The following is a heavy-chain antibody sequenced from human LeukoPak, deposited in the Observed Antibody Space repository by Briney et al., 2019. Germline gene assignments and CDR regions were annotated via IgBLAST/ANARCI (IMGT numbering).Heavy chain of an antibody. CDR2: ISWNSGSI. D-gene: IGHD6-19*01. Sequence: GGSLRLSCAASGFTFDDYAMHWVRQAPGKGLEWVSGISWNSGSIGYADSVKGRFTISRDNSKNTLYLQMNSLRAEDTAVYYCAKDLRAVAGPFDCWGQGTLVTVSS. V-gene: IGHV3-9*01. J-gene: IGHJ4*02. CDR1: GFTFDDYA. CDR3: AKDLRAVAGPFDC.